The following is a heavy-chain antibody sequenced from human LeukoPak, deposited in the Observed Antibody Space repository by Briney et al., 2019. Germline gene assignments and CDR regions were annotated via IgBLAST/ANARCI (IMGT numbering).Heavy chain of an antibody. D-gene: IGHD6-19*01. CDR3: ARHSIPYSSGWYRSDAFDI. CDR2: IYPGDSDT. Sequence: GESLKISCKGSGYNFINYWIAWVRQMPGKGLEWMGIIYPGDSDTRYSPSFQGQVTISADKSITTAYLQWSSLKASDTAMYYCARHSIPYSSGWYRSDAFDIWGQGTMVTVSS. J-gene: IGHJ3*02. V-gene: IGHV5-51*01. CDR1: GYNFINYW.